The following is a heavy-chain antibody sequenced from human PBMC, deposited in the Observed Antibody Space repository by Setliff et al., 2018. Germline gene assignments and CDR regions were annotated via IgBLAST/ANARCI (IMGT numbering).Heavy chain of an antibody. V-gene: IGHV4-38-2*02. CDR1: GYSISSGYY. CDR2: IYHSGST. CDR3: AREFAYARGYYVAETLDS. J-gene: IGHJ4*02. Sequence: LSLTCAVSGYSISSGYYWGWIRQPPGKGLEWIGSIYHSGSTYYNPSLKSRVTISVDTSKNQFSLKLSSVTAADTAVYYCAREFAYARGYYVAETLDSWGQGTLVT. D-gene: IGHD3-10*02.